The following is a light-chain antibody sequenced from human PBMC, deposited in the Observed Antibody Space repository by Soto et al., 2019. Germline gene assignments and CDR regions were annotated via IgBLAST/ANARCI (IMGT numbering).Light chain of an antibody. J-gene: IGLJ2*01. CDR2: EVS. Sequence: QSALTQPASVSGSPGQSITISCTGTSSDVGGYNYVSWYQQHPGKAPKLMIYEVSNRPSGVSNRFSGSKSGNTASLTISGLQAEYDADYYCCSYTSSSTPFFGGGINLTVL. CDR3: CSYTSSSTPF. CDR1: SSDVGGYNY. V-gene: IGLV2-14*01.